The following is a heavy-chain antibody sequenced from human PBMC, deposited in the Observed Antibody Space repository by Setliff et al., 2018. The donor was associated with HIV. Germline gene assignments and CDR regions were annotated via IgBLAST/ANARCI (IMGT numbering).Heavy chain of an antibody. Sequence: PSETLSLTCTVSGGSISSHYWSWIRQPPGKGLEWIGYIYYSGSTYYNPSLKSRVTISLDTSKNEFSLKLNSVTVADTAVYYCATGLYFYGSGSYQTFDYWGQGTLVTVS. CDR2: IYYSGST. D-gene: IGHD3-10*01. CDR1: GGSISSHY. V-gene: IGHV4-59*11. J-gene: IGHJ4*02. CDR3: ATGLYFYGSGSYQTFDY.